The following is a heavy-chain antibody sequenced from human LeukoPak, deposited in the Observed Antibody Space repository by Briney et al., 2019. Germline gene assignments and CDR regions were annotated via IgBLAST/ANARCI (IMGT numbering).Heavy chain of an antibody. D-gene: IGHD5-24*01. V-gene: IGHV3-21*01. CDR2: ISSSSSHI. CDR1: GFTFSLYA. J-gene: IGHJ4*02. CDR3: ARDGYKYYFDY. Sequence: GGSLRLSCAASGFTFSLYAMNWVRQAPGKGLEWVSSISSSSSHIYYADSVKGRFTISRDNAKNSLYLQMNSLRAEDTAVYYCARDGYKYYFDYWGQGTLVTVSS.